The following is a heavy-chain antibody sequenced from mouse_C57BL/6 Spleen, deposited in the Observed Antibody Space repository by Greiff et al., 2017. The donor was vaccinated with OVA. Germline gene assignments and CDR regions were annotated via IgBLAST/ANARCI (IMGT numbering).Heavy chain of an antibody. J-gene: IGHJ2*01. D-gene: IGHD1-1*01. CDR3: ARDYYGSSYFDY. CDR2: ISSGGSYT. CDR1: GFTFSSYG. Sequence: EVQVVESGGDLVKPGGSLKLSCAASGFTFSSYGMSWVRQTPDKRLEWVATISSGGSYTYYPDSVKGRFTISRDNAKNTLYLQMSSLKSEDTAMYYCARDYYGSSYFDYWGQGTTLTVSS. V-gene: IGHV5-6*01.